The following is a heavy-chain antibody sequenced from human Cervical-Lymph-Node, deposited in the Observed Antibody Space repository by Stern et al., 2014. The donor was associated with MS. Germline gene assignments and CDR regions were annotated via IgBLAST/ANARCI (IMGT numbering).Heavy chain of an antibody. CDR2: IYWDGDK. V-gene: IGHV2-5*02. J-gene: IGHJ3*02. Sequence: EESGPTLVKPTETLRLTCTFSGFSLRTNGVAVGWIRQTPGKALEFLALIYWDGDKRYNPSLKRRLTITTDTSQSQVVLKMTSLDPVDTATYYCVYAPHGDFLEDAFDIWGQGTMVTISS. D-gene: IGHD4-17*01. CDR1: GFSLRTNGVA. CDR3: VYAPHGDFLEDAFDI.